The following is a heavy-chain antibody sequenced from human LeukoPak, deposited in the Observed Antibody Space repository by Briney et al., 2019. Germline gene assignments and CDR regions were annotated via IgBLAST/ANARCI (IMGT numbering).Heavy chain of an antibody. V-gene: IGHV4-59*01. CDR1: GVSISSYY. CDR2: MYYSGNS. Sequence: PSETLSLTCTVSGVSISSYYWSWIRQPPGKGLEWIGYMYYSGNSKYNPSLKSRVTISADTSKNEFSLKLSSVTAADTAVYYCVRVPNALGSYYPDYWGQGTLVTVSS. D-gene: IGHD3-10*01. J-gene: IGHJ4*02. CDR3: VRVPNALGSYYPDY.